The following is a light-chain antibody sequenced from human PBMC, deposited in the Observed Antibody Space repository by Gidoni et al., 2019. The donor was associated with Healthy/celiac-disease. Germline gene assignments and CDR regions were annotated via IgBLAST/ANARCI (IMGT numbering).Light chain of an antibody. V-gene: IGLV3-19*02. CDR2: GKN. J-gene: IGLJ2*01. CDR3: NSWDSSGNHVV. CDR1: SLRIYD. Sequence: AVSVALGQTVRITCQGDSLRIYDASWYQQKPGQAPVRVIYGKNNRPSGIPDRFSGSSSGNTASLTITGAQAEDEADYYCNSWDSSGNHVVFGGGTKLTVL.